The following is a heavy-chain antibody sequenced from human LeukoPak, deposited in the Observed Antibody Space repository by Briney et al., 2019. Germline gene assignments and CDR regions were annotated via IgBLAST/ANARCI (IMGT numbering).Heavy chain of an antibody. CDR2: ISGSGGST. J-gene: IGHJ4*02. CDR3: ENLEEGNPRFCSSTSCPDY. CDR1: GFTFSSYA. Sequence: GGSLRLSCAASGFTFSSYAMSWVRQAPGKGLEWVSAISGSGGSTYYADSVKGRFTISRDNSKNTLYLQMNSLRAEDTAVYYCENLEEGNPRFCSSTSCPDYGGQGPLVTVSS. D-gene: IGHD2-2*01. V-gene: IGHV3-23*01.